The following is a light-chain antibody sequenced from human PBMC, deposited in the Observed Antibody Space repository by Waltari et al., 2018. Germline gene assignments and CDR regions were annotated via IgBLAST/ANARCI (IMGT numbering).Light chain of an antibody. V-gene: IGKV3-20*01. J-gene: IGKJ1*01. Sequence: IVLTQSPGTLSLSPGERVTLSCRASQSINRALACDQRKPGQAPRLLIYGASTRATGTPDRVSGSGSGTDFTLTISSLEPEDFAVYFCQHYVRLPATFGQGTKVEIK. CDR3: QHYVRLPAT. CDR2: GAS. CDR1: QSINRA.